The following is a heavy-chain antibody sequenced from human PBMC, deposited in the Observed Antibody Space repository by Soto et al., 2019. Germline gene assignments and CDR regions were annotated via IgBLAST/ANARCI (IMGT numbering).Heavy chain of an antibody. D-gene: IGHD3-22*01. CDR3: ARSVWTRDYDSSGYYYYFDY. Sequence: PSETLSLTCTVSGGSISSYYWSWIRQPPGKGLEWIGYIYYSGSTNYNPSLKSRVTISVDTSKNQFSLKLSSVTAADTAVYYCARSVWTRDYDSSGYYYYFDYWGQGTLVTVSS. V-gene: IGHV4-59*01. CDR1: GGSISSYY. J-gene: IGHJ4*02. CDR2: IYYSGST.